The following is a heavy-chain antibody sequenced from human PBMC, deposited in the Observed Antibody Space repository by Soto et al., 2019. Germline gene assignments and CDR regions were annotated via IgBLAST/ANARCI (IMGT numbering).Heavy chain of an antibody. Sequence: GSGGIESRYWSGSFNQKTGKGLEWMGIIYPGDSDTRYSPSFQGQVTISADKSISTAYLQWSSLKASDTAMYYCARGWLQANYDILNDHPCSASWGHRTLVPV. V-gene: IGHV5-51*07. CDR3: ARGWLQANYDILNDHPCSAS. CDR2: IYPGDSDT. J-gene: IGHJ5*01. CDR1: GGIESRYW. D-gene: IGHD3-9*01.